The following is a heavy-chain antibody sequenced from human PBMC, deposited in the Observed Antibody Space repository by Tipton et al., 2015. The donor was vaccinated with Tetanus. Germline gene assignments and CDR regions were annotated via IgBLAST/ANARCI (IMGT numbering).Heavy chain of an antibody. D-gene: IGHD3-3*01. Sequence: LRLSCTVSRGPISSYYWSWIRQPAGKGLEWIGHISNGNTDYTPSLKSRVTLSVDTSKNQFSLKLRSVTAADTAVYYCARIHDFWSGYFDFWGQGTLVTVSP. CDR1: RGPISSYY. V-gene: IGHV4-4*07. J-gene: IGHJ4*02. CDR3: ARIHDFWSGYFDF. CDR2: ISNGNT.